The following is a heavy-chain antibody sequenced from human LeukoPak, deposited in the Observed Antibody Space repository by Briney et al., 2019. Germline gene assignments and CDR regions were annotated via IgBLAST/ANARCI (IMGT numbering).Heavy chain of an antibody. V-gene: IGHV3-21*04. D-gene: IGHD4-17*01. CDR2: IRSSSSDI. CDR1: GFTFSSYS. J-gene: IGHJ3*02. Sequence: GGSLRLSCAASGFTFSSYSMNWVRQAPGKGLEWVSFIRSSSSDIYYADSVKGRFTISRDNSNNTLYLQMNSLRAEDTAVYYCARGPVTRFEIWGQGTMVTVSS. CDR3: ARGPVTRFEI.